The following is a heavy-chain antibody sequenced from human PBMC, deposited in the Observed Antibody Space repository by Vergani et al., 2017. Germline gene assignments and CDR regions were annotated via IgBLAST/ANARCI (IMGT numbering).Heavy chain of an antibody. V-gene: IGHV1-69*14. CDR1: GGTFSSYA. J-gene: IGHJ2*01. Sequence: QVQLVQSGAEVKKPGSSVKVSCKASGGTFSSYAISWVRQAPGQGLEWMGRIIPIFGTANYAQKFQGRVTSTADKSTSTAYMELSSLRSDDTAVYYCAREGYSSSWLPYWYFDLWGRGTLVTVSS. CDR3: AREGYSSSWLPYWYFDL. CDR2: IIPIFGTA. D-gene: IGHD6-13*01.